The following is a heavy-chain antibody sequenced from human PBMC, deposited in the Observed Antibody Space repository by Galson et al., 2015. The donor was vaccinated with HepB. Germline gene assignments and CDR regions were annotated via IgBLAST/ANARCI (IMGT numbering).Heavy chain of an antibody. CDR3: AREALVDTSMGRYYGMDV. J-gene: IGHJ6*02. D-gene: IGHD5-18*01. V-gene: IGHV1-69*04. Sequence: SVKVSCKASGGTFTSYIFNWVRQAPGQGLEWMGRIIPILGITNNAQKFQGRVTITADKSTRTAYMELSSLRSEDTAVYFCAREALVDTSMGRYYGMDVWGQGTTVTVSS. CDR2: IIPILGIT. CDR1: GGTFTSYI.